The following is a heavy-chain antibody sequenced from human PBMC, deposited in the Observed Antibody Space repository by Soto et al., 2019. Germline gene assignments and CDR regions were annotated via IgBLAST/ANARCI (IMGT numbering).Heavy chain of an antibody. CDR1: GGSISSIDYF. J-gene: IGHJ5*02. D-gene: IGHD2-2*01. CDR3: ARVMAAMQNWIVP. V-gene: IGHV4-30-4*01. Sequence: PSETLSLTCRVSGGSISSIDYFWSWIRQPPGKGLEWIGFIYHTGTTYYNPSLRSRVTISIDTSKSQSSMKLNSVAVADTAVYYCARVMAAMQNWIVPWGQGTLVSVSS. CDR2: IYHTGTT.